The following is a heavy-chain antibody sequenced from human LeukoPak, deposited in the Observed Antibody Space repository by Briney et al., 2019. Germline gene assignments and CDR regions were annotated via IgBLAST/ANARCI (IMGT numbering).Heavy chain of an antibody. CDR3: ARDDYSNPLSY. CDR1: GFTFSSYS. CDR2: ISSSSSYI. Sequence: GGSLRLSCAASGFTFSSYSMKWVRQAPGKGLGWASSISSSSSYIYYADSGKGRFTISRDNAKNSLYLQMNSLRAEDTAVYYCARDDYSNPLSYWGQGTLVTVSS. D-gene: IGHD4-11*01. J-gene: IGHJ4*02. V-gene: IGHV3-21*01.